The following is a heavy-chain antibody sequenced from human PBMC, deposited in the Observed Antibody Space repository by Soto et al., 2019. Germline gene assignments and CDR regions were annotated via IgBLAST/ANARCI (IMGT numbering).Heavy chain of an antibody. D-gene: IGHD2-21*02. CDR1: GGSFSGYY. CDR3: ATREGGGGNSGWFDP. Sequence: PSETLSLTCAVYGGSFSGYYWSWIRQPPGKGLEWIGEINHSGSTNYNPSLKSRVTISVDTSKNQFSLKLSSVTAADTAVYYCATREGGGGNSGWFDPWAREPWSPSPQ. V-gene: IGHV4-34*01. J-gene: IGHJ5*02. CDR2: INHSGST.